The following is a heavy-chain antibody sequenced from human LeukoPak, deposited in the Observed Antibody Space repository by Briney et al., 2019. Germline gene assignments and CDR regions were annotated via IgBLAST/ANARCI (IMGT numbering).Heavy chain of an antibody. D-gene: IGHD1-26*01. CDR2: INHSGST. CDR3: ASPMKHYSGSYPFDFDY. Sequence: PSETLSLTCAVYGGSFSGYYWSWIRQPPGKGLEWIGEINHSGSTNYNPSLKSRVTISVDTSKNQFSLRLSSVTAADTAVYYCASPMKHYSGSYPFDFDYWGQGTLVTVSS. J-gene: IGHJ4*02. V-gene: IGHV4-34*01. CDR1: GGSFSGYY.